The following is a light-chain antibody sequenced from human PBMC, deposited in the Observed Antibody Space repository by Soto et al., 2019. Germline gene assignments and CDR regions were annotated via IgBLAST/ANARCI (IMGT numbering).Light chain of an antibody. CDR1: QSVSSSF. CDR3: QQYGTLPYT. Sequence: EIVLTQSPAALSLSPGDTATLSCGASQSVSSSFVAWYQQEPGLAPRLLIYDASNRATGIPHRFSGSGSGTDFTLTISRLEPEDFAVYYCQQYGTLPYTFGQGTKLEIK. J-gene: IGKJ2*01. CDR2: DAS. V-gene: IGKV3D-20*01.